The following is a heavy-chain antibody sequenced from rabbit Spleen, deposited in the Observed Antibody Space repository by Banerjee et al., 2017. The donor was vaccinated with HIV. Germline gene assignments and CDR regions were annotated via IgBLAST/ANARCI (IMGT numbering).Heavy chain of an antibody. D-gene: IGHD8-1*01. J-gene: IGHJ6*01. CDR1: GVSLNDKDV. CDR2: TAAGRSAFT. Sequence: EQLEESGGGLVKPEGSLTLTCKASGVSLNDKDVMCWVRQAPGKGLEWIACTAAGRSAFTYYASWAKGRFTCSKASSTTVTLQMTSLTAADTATYFCARDTGTSFSTYGMDLWGPGTLVTVS. CDR3: ARDTGTSFSTYGMDL. V-gene: IGHV1S45*01.